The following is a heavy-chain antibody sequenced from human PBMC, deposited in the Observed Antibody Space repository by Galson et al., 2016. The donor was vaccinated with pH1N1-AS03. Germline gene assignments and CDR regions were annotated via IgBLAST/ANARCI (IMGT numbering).Heavy chain of an antibody. CDR3: ARDRGSRPDTFDI. D-gene: IGHD2-15*01. V-gene: IGHV1-18*04. CDR2: ISGYGDDT. J-gene: IGHJ3*02. CDR1: GYTFSTYG. Sequence: SVKVSCKASGYTFSTYGVSWVRQAPGQGLEWMGWISGYGDDTNYAQNVAGRVTMTTDKSTSTVYMELRSLRSDDTAVYYCARDRGSRPDTFDIWGQGTWVTVSS.